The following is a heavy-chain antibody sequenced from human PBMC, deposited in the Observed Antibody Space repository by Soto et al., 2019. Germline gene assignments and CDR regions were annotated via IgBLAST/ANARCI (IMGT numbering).Heavy chain of an antibody. D-gene: IGHD5-12*01. CDR2: IYYSGST. V-gene: IGHV4-31*03. J-gene: IGHJ4*02. CDR3: ARDSGYALSFDY. CDR1: GGSISSGGYY. Sequence: QVQLQESGPGLVKPSQTLSLTCTVSGGSISSGGYYWSWIRQHPGKGLEWIGYIYYSGSTYYNPSLKTRXXIXVXKSKHPFSLTLSSVTAADTAVYYCARDSGYALSFDYWGQGTLVTVSS.